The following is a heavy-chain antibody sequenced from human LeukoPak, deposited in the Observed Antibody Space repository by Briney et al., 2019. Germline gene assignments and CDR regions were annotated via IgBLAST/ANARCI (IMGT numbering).Heavy chain of an antibody. V-gene: IGHV3-23*01. Sequence: GGSLRLSCAASGFTLRSYSMNWVRQAPGKGLEWVSTISGGGGSTYYADSVKGRFTISRDNSKNTLYLQVNSLRAEDTAVYYCAKGGKWDVTPFDYWGQGTLVTVSS. J-gene: IGHJ4*02. CDR1: GFTLRSYS. D-gene: IGHD1-26*01. CDR2: ISGGGGST. CDR3: AKGGKWDVTPFDY.